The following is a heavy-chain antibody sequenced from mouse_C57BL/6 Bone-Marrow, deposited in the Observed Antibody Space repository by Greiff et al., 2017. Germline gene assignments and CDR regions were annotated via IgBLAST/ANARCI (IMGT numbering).Heavy chain of an antibody. CDR3: AIGITTVVATWDWYFDV. V-gene: IGHV1-74*01. CDR2: IHPSDSDT. J-gene: IGHJ1*03. Sequence: QVQLQQPGAELVKPGASVKVSCKASGYTFTSYWTHWVKQRPGQGLEWIGRIHPSDSDTNYNQKFKGKATLTVDKSSSTAYMQLSSLTSEDSAVYYCAIGITTVVATWDWYFDVWGTGTTVTVSS. CDR1: GYTFTSYW. D-gene: IGHD1-1*01.